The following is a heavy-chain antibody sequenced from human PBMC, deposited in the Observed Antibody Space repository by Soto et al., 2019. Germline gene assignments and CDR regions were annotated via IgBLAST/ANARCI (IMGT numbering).Heavy chain of an antibody. J-gene: IGHJ6*03. CDR2: ISWNSGSI. D-gene: IGHD6-6*01. V-gene: IGHV3-9*01. Sequence: SLRLSCAASGFTFDDYAMHWVRQAPGKGLEWVSGISWNSGSIGYADSVKGRFTISRDNAKNSLYLQMNSLRAEDTALYYCAKDNATAAHYYYYYYMDVWGKGTTVTVSS. CDR1: GFTFDDYA. CDR3: AKDNATAAHYYYYYYMDV.